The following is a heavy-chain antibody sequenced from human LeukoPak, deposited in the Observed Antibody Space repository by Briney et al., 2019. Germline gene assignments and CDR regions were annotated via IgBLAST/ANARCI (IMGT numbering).Heavy chain of an antibody. Sequence: SETLSLTCTVSGGSISSSSYYWGWVRQPPGTGLEWIGSIYYSGSTYYNPSLKSRVTISVDTSKNQFSLKLSSVTAADTAVYYCARQGNTVTSFDYWGQGTLVTVSS. CDR3: ARQGNTVTSFDY. V-gene: IGHV4-39*01. CDR1: GGSISSSSYY. D-gene: IGHD4-11*01. CDR2: IYYSGST. J-gene: IGHJ4*02.